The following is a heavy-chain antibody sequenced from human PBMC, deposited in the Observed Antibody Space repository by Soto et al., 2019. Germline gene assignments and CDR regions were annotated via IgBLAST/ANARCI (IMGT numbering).Heavy chain of an antibody. CDR3: AREWDIVVVPAASYYYGMDV. D-gene: IGHD2-2*01. V-gene: IGHV1-46*01. Sequence: ASVKVSCKASGYTFTSYYMHWLRQSPGQGLEWMGIINPSGGSTSYAQKFQGRVTMTRDTSTSTVYMELSSLRSEDTAVYYCAREWDIVVVPAASYYYGMDVWGQGTTVTVSS. CDR2: INPSGGST. J-gene: IGHJ6*02. CDR1: GYTFTSYY.